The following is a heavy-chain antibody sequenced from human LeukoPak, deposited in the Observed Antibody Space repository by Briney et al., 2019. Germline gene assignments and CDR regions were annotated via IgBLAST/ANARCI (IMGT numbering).Heavy chain of an antibody. D-gene: IGHD5-18*01. Sequence: GASVKVSCKASEYTFTGYYMHWVRQAPGQGLEWMGIINPSGGSTSYAQKFQGRVTMTRDTSTSTVYMELSSLRSEDTAVYYCATRGYSYGPLDYWGQGTLVTVSS. CDR3: ATRGYSYGPLDY. CDR1: EYTFTGYY. CDR2: INPSGGST. V-gene: IGHV1-46*01. J-gene: IGHJ4*02.